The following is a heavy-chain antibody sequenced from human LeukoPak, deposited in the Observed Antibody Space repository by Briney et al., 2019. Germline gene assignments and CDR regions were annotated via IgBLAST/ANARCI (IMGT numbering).Heavy chain of an antibody. V-gene: IGHV4-34*01. CDR1: GGSFSGYY. CDR3: ARVGWNYPIDY. CDR2: INHSGST. Sequence: SETLSLTCAVYGGSFSGYYWSWIRQPPGKGLEWIGEINHSGSTNYNPSLKSRVTISVDTSKNQFSLKLSSVTAADTAVYYCARVGWNYPIDYWGQGTLVIVSS. D-gene: IGHD1-7*01. J-gene: IGHJ4*02.